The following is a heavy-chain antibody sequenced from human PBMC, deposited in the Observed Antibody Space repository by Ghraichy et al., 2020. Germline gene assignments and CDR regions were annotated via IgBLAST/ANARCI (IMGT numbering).Heavy chain of an antibody. CDR3: ARHAFRLYDSSDYNWFDP. Sequence: SETLSLTCTVSGGSISSSSYYWGWIRQPPGKGLEWIGSIYYSGSTYYNPSLKSRVTISVDTSKNQFSLKLSSVTAADTAVYYCARHAFRLYDSSDYNWFDPWGQGTLVTVSS. V-gene: IGHV4-39*01. D-gene: IGHD3-22*01. J-gene: IGHJ5*02. CDR1: GGSISSSSYY. CDR2: IYYSGST.